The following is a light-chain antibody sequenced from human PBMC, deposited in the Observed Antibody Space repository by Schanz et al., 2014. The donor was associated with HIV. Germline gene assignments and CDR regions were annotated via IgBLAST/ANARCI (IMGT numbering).Light chain of an antibody. V-gene: IGKV1-39*01. CDR3: QETYSTPSIT. CDR2: AAS. J-gene: IGKJ5*01. CDR1: QGIGND. Sequence: DIQMTQSPSSLSASVGDRVTITCRASQGIGNDLDWYQQKPGKAPKRLIYAASSLQSGVPSRFSGSGSGTDFTLIISSLQPEDFGSYYCQETYSTPSITFGQGTRLEIK.